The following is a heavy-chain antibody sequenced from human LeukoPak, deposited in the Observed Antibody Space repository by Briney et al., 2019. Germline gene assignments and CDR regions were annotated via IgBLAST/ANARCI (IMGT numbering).Heavy chain of an antibody. D-gene: IGHD6-6*01. CDR3: AKGGVGQLVDPYYYYYSMDV. CDR2: ISVSGGST. V-gene: IGHV3-23*01. J-gene: IGHJ6*02. CDR1: GFTFSSYA. Sequence: GGSLRPSCAASGFTFSSYAMSWVRQAPGKGLEWVSAISVSGGSTYYADSVKGRFTISRDNSKNTLYLQVNSLRAEDTAVYYCAKGGVGQLVDPYYYYYSMDVWGQGTTLTVSS.